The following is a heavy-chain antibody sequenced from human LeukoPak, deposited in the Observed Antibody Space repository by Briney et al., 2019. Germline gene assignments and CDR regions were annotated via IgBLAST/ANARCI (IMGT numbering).Heavy chain of an antibody. D-gene: IGHD1-26*01. Sequence: ASVKVSCKASGYTFTSYYMHWVRQAPGQGLEWMGIINPSGGSTSYAQKFQGRVTMTRDMSTSTVYMELSSLRSEDTAVYYCARGGIVGATYNWFDPWGQGTLVTVSS. V-gene: IGHV1-46*03. J-gene: IGHJ5*02. CDR1: GYTFTSYY. CDR2: INPSGGST. CDR3: ARGGIVGATYNWFDP.